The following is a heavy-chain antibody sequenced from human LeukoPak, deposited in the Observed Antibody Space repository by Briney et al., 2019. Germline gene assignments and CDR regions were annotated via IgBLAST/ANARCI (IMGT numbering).Heavy chain of an antibody. V-gene: IGHV3-21*01. CDR2: ISHTGTST. CDR3: STATYSSGYHYFES. CDR1: GFSFNDYA. J-gene: IGHJ4*02. Sequence: GGSLRLSCAASGFSFNDYAMHWVRQAPGKGLEWVSSISHTGTSTYYADSVRGRFTISRDNAKRSLYLQMNTLRAEDTAVYFCSTATYSSGYHYFESWGPGTLVTVSS. D-gene: IGHD5-18*01.